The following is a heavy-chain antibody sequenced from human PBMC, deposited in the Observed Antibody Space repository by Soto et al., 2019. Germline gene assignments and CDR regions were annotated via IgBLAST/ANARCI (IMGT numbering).Heavy chain of an antibody. CDR1: GFSLSTSGVG. D-gene: IGHD6-13*01. J-gene: IGHJ5*02. Sequence: SGPTLVKPTQTLTLTCTFSGFSLSTSGVGVGWIRQPPGKALEWLALIYWNDDKRYSPSLKSRLTITKDTSKNQVVLTMTNMDPVDTATYYCAHSGLSIAAAGKRFDPWGQGTLVTVSS. V-gene: IGHV2-5*01. CDR2: IYWNDDK. CDR3: AHSGLSIAAAGKRFDP.